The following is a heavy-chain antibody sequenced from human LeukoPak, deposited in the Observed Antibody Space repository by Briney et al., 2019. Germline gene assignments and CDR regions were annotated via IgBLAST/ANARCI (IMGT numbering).Heavy chain of an antibody. CDR1: GFTFSSYA. V-gene: IGHV3-30-3*01. Sequence: GGSLRLSCAASGFTFSSYAMHWVRQAPGKGLEWVAVISYDGSNKYYADSVKGRFTISRDNSKNTLYLQMNSLRAEDTAVYYCAGTTEDYDSSGYYNAPFDYWGQGTLVTVSS. J-gene: IGHJ4*02. CDR3: AGTTEDYDSSGYYNAPFDY. D-gene: IGHD3-22*01. CDR2: ISYDGSNK.